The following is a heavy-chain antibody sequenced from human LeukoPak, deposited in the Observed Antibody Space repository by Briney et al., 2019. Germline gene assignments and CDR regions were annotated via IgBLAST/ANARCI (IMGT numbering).Heavy chain of an antibody. J-gene: IGHJ4*02. Sequence: GGSLRLSCAASGFTFRDSAMDWVRQAPGKGLEWVSLISHSGANTFYADSVKGRFTVSRDNSKNMMYLQMNSLRAEDTAVYYCAKRADAYSSSWYGFDYWGQGTLVTVSS. D-gene: IGHD6-13*01. CDR3: AKRADAYSSSWYGFDY. CDR1: GFTFRDSA. CDR2: ISHSGANT. V-gene: IGHV3-23*01.